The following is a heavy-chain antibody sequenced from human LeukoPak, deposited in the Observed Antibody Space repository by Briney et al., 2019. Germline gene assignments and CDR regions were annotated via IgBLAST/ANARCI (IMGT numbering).Heavy chain of an antibody. V-gene: IGHV4-61*01. CDR3: ARHYYDSSGPFDY. CDR1: GGSVSSGSYY. J-gene: IGHJ4*02. CDR2: IYYSGST. D-gene: IGHD3-22*01. Sequence: PSETLSLTCTVSGGSVSSGSYYWSWIRQPPGKGLEWIGYIYYSGSTNYNPSLKSRVTISVDTSKNQFSLKLSSVTAADTAVYYCARHYYDSSGPFDYWGQGTLVTVSS.